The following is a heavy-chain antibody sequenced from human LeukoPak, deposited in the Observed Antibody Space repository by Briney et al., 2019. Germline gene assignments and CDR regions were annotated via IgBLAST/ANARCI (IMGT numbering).Heavy chain of an antibody. CDR2: IKQDGSDK. V-gene: IGHV3-7*01. CDR1: GFTFSTYW. J-gene: IGHJ4*02. D-gene: IGHD6-25*01. CDR3: ARIEEAAGHFHIDY. Sequence: GGSLRLSCAASGFTFSTYWMSWVRQAPGKGLEWVANIKQDGSDKYYVDSVKGRFTISRDNARNSLYLQMNSLRAGDTALYYCARIEEAAGHFHIDYWGQGTLVTVSS.